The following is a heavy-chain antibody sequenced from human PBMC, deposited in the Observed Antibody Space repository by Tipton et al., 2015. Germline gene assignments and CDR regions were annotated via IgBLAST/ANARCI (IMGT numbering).Heavy chain of an antibody. D-gene: IGHD3-16*01. Sequence: SLRLSCAAYGFTFSNYDMHWVRQGTGKGLEWVSAIGTAGDTYYAGSVKGRFTISREDAKNSLYLQMNSLRAGDTAVYYCARESVGGGLAAFDIWGQGTMVTVSS. CDR3: ARESVGGGLAAFDI. J-gene: IGHJ3*02. CDR1: GFTFSNYD. CDR2: IGTAGDT. V-gene: IGHV3-13*01.